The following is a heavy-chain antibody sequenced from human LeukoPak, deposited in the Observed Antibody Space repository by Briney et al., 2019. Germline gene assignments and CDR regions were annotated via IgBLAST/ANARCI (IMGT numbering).Heavy chain of an antibody. CDR2: IIPILGIA. J-gene: IGHJ5*02. V-gene: IGHV1-69*04. CDR1: GGTFSSYA. D-gene: IGHD3-9*01. Sequence: SVKVSCKASGGTFSSYAISWVRQAPGQGLEWMGRIIPILGIANYAQKFQGRVTITADKSTSTAYMELSSLRSEDTAVYYCERRIYDILTGSRGNDNWFDPWGQGTLVTVSS. CDR3: ERRIYDILTGSRGNDNWFDP.